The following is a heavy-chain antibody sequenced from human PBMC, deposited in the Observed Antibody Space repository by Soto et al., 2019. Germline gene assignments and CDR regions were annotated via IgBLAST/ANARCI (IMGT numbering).Heavy chain of an antibody. Sequence: PGGSLRLSCAASGFTFSNFAMSWVRQAPGKGLEWVSDISGGGGSTYYADSVKGRFTISRDNSKNTLYLQMNNLRADDTAVYYCSLEPQNSPPYYFAYWGQRSQVPVSS. CDR1: GFTFSNFA. J-gene: IGHJ4*02. D-gene: IGHD2-21*01. CDR2: ISGGGGST. V-gene: IGHV3-23*01. CDR3: SLEPQNSPPYYFAY.